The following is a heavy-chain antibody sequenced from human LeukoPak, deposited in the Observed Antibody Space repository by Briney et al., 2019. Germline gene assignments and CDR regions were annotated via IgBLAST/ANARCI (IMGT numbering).Heavy chain of an antibody. V-gene: IGHV4-4*02. J-gene: IGHJ4*02. D-gene: IGHD2-21*01. CDR1: GGSISSSNW. CDR2: IYHSGST. Sequence: KSSETLSLTCAVSGGSISSSNWWSWVRQPPGKGLEWIGEIYHSGSTNYNPSLKSRLTISVDTSKNQFSLKLSSVTAADTAVYYCARVGVVHSSPKTIDYWGQGTLVTVSS. CDR3: ARVGVVHSSPKTIDY.